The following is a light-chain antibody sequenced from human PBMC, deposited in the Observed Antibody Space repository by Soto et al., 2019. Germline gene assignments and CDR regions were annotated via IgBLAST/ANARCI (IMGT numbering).Light chain of an antibody. CDR2: NNR. J-gene: IGLJ3*02. CDR1: YSNIGSND. Sequence: QLVLSQPPSASGSPGQRVTISCSGSYSNIGSNDVNWYQQFPGTAPRLLIYNNRQRPSGVPDRFSGSKSSTSASLAISGLQSEDEGDYYCAAWDDSLKGFWVFGGGTKLTVL. CDR3: AAWDDSLKGFWV. V-gene: IGLV1-44*01.